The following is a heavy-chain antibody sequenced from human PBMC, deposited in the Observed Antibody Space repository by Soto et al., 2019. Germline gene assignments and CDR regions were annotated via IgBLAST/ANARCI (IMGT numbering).Heavy chain of an antibody. D-gene: IGHD6-13*01. CDR2: IWYDGSNK. V-gene: IGHV3-33*01. Sequence: QVPLVESGGGVVQPGRSLRLSCAASGFTFRSYGMHWVRQAPGKGLEWVAVIWYDGSNKYYANSVKGRFTISRDNSKNTLYLQMKSLRAEDTAVYYCARPKYSSSLYYFDYWGQGTLVTVSS. J-gene: IGHJ4*02. CDR3: ARPKYSSSLYYFDY. CDR1: GFTFRSYG.